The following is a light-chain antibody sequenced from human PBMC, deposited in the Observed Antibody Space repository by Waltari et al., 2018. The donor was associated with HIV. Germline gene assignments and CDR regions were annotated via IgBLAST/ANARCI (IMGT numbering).Light chain of an antibody. Sequence: ELVLTQSPGTLSLSPGERATISCRASQSVRNNYLVWYQKKPGQAPRLLIYGASSRATGIPDRFSGSGSGTDFTLTISRLEPEDFAMFYCQQYGSSPLTFGQGTRLEIK. J-gene: IGKJ5*01. CDR1: QSVRNNY. CDR2: GAS. CDR3: QQYGSSPLT. V-gene: IGKV3-20*01.